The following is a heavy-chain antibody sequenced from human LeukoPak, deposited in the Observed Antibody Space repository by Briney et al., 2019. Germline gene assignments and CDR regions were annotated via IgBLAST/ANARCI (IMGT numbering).Heavy chain of an antibody. D-gene: IGHD2-8*01. J-gene: IGHJ5*02. Sequence: ASVKVSCKASGYTFTSYYMHWVRQAPGQGLEWMGIINPSGGSTSYAQKFQGRVTMTRDMSTSTVYMELSSLRSEDTAVYYCARDGGILYSLNWFDPWGQGTLVTVSS. CDR2: INPSGGST. V-gene: IGHV1-46*01. CDR1: GYTFTSYY. CDR3: ARDGGILYSLNWFDP.